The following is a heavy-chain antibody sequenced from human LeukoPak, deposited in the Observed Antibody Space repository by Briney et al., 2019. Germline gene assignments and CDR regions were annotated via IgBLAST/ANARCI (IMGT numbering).Heavy chain of an antibody. J-gene: IGHJ3*02. V-gene: IGHV1-18*01. CDR2: ITAGNGNT. D-gene: IGHD5-18*01. CDR3: ARDLARGYSYGYNAFDI. Sequence: GASVKVSCKASGYNFNSYGIGWVRQAPGQGLEWMGWITAGNGNTNYAQKVQGRVTMTTDTSTSTAYMELRSLRSDDTAVYFCARDLARGYSYGYNAFDIWGQGTMVTVSS. CDR1: GYNFNSYG.